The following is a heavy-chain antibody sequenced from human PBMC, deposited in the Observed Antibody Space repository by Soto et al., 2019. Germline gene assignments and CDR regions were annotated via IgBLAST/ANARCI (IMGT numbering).Heavy chain of an antibody. V-gene: IGHV1-69*13. D-gene: IGHD3-10*01. CDR1: GGTFSSYA. CDR3: ARTYTGLGLRGLNWFDP. CDR2: IIPIFGTA. J-gene: IGHJ5*02. Sequence: SGKVSCKASGGTFSSYAISWVRQAPGQGLEWMGGIIPIFGTANYAQKFQGRVTITADESTSTAYMELSSLRSEDTAVYYCARTYTGLGLRGLNWFDPWGQGTLVTVSS.